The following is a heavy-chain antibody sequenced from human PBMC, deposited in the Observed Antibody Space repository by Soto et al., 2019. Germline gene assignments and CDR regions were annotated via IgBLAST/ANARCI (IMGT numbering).Heavy chain of an antibody. CDR1: GFTFSSYG. J-gene: IGHJ4*02. V-gene: IGHV3-30*18. CDR2: ISYDGSNK. CDR3: AKDRPVLRFLEWLLGYYFDY. D-gene: IGHD3-3*01. Sequence: GGSLRLSCAASGFTFSSYGMHWVRQAPGKGLEWVAVISYDGSNKYYADSVKGRFTISRDNSKNTLYLQMNSLRAEDTAVYYCAKDRPVLRFLEWLLGYYFDYWGQGTLVTVSS.